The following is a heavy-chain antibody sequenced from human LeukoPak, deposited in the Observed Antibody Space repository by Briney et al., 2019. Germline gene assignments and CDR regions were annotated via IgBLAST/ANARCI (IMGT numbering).Heavy chain of an antibody. D-gene: IGHD3-10*01. J-gene: IGHJ4*02. CDR1: GYTFTSYG. Sequence: WASVKVSCKASGYTFTSYGISWVRQAPGQGLEWMGGIIPIFGTANYAQKFQGRVTITADESTSTAYMELSSLRSEDTAVYYCARGGGSGSYYFDYWGQGTLVTVSS. CDR3: ARGGGSGSYYFDY. V-gene: IGHV1-69*13. CDR2: IIPIFGTA.